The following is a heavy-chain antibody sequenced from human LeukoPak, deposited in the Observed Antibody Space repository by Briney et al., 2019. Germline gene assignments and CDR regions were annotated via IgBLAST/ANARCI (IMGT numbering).Heavy chain of an antibody. CDR3: ARGHGVRPMVRAYPDHQKFDY. CDR2: INLRGST. J-gene: IGHJ4*02. CDR1: GGSFSGYY. V-gene: IGHV4-34*01. Sequence: SSETLSFTCAVYGGSFSGYYWSWIPQPPGKGWKGIGEINLRGSTNYSPPLKSRVTISVYPSKNQCPLELSSVTAADTAVYYCARGHGVRPMVRAYPDHQKFDYWGQGTLVTVSS. D-gene: IGHD3-10*01.